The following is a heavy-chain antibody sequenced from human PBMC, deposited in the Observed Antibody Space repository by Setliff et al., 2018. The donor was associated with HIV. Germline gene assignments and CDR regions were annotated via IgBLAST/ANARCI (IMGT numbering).Heavy chain of an antibody. J-gene: IGHJ6*02. Sequence: GASVKVSCKASGYSLTNYGVAWVRQAPGQGLEWMGWINTYNGDTKYAQRFQGRVTMTTDTSTNTAYMELRSLRSDDTAVYYCARDRSIQGHYYYYGMDVWGQGTTVTVSS. V-gene: IGHV1-18*01. CDR1: GYSLTNYG. CDR3: ARDRSIQGHYYYYGMDV. CDR2: INTYNGDT.